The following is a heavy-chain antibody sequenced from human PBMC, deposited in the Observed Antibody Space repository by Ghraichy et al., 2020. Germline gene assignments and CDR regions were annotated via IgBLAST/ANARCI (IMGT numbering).Heavy chain of an antibody. V-gene: IGHV4-38-2*02. CDR2: IHPTGTT. CDR1: AYSISSGYF. Sequence: SETLSLTCTVYAYSISSGYFWGWIRQPPGKGLEWIGSIHPTGTTYYNPSLKSRLTISLDTSRNQFSLKLSSVTAADTAVYYGARVGYCSGGSCLLYFYSWGQGTLVALSS. CDR3: ARVGYCSGGSCLLYFYS. J-gene: IGHJ4*02. D-gene: IGHD2-15*01.